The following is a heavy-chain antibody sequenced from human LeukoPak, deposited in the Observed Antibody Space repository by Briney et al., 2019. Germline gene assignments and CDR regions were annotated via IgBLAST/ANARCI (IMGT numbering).Heavy chain of an antibody. V-gene: IGHV4-59*11. CDR3: ARLHALGAEEYDP. CDR2: IHYSGSA. J-gene: IGHJ5*02. D-gene: IGHD3-16*01. Sequence: SETLSLTCTVSGGSLTGHYWSWIRQLPGTELEWIGYIHYSGSANYNPSLKSRITISVDTPSNTLSLRLTSVTAADTGIYYCARLHALGAEEYDPWGQGTLVTVSS. CDR1: GGSLTGHY.